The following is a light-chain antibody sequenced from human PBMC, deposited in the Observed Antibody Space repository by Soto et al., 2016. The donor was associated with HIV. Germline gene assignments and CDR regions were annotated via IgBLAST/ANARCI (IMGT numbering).Light chain of an antibody. CDR2: MAS. J-gene: IGKJ2*01. Sequence: DIQMTQSPSTLSASVGDRVTITCRASQSINSWLAWYQQKPGKAPKLLIYMASSLERGVPSKFSGSGSGTEFTLTISSLQPDDFATYYCQQYNSYPYTFGQGTKLEIK. CDR1: QSINSW. CDR3: QQYNSYPYT. V-gene: IGKV1-5*03.